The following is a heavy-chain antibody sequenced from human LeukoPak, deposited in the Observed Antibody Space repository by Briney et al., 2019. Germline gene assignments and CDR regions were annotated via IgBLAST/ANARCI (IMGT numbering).Heavy chain of an antibody. CDR2: IIPILGIA. J-gene: IGHJ4*02. Sequence: GSSVKVSCKASGGTFSSYAISWVRQAPGQGLEWMGRIIPILGIANYAQKFQGRVTITADESTSTAYMELSSLRSEDTAVYYCASLLGVGEYYWGQGTLVTVSS. CDR3: ASLLGVGEYY. D-gene: IGHD3-10*01. V-gene: IGHV1-69*04. CDR1: GGTFSSYA.